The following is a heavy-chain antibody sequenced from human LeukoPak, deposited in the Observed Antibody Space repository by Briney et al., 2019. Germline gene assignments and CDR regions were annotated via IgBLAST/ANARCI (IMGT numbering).Heavy chain of an antibody. D-gene: IGHD6-19*01. J-gene: IGHJ6*03. V-gene: IGHV3-23*01. CDR2: ISGSGGST. CDR3: AKGGSGWYGGYYYYMDV. CDR1: GFTFSSYG. Sequence: GGSLRLSCAASGFTFSSYGMSWVCQAPGKGLEWVSAISGSGGSTYYADSVKGRFTISRDNSKNTLYLQMNSLRAEDTAVYYCAKGGSGWYGGYYYYMDVWGKGTTVTISS.